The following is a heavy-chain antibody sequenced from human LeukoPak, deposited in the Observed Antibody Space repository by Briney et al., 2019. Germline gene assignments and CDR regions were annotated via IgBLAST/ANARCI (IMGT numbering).Heavy chain of an antibody. J-gene: IGHJ1*01. CDR3: ATSIVGFTYDEHFQH. CDR2: IFNGGST. D-gene: IGHD1-26*01. CDR1: GFTVSNNH. V-gene: IGHV3-53*01. Sequence: GGSLRLSCAASGFTVSNNHMNWVRQAPGKGLEWVSVIFNGGSTYYADSVKGRFTISRDISKNTLYLQMNSLRAEDTAVYYCATSIVGFTYDEHFQHWGQGTLVTVSS.